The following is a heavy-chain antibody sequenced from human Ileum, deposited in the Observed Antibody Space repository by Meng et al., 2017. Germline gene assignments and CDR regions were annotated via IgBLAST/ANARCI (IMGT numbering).Heavy chain of an antibody. V-gene: IGHV4-34*01. Sequence: QRGAPGLLKLRESLSLPGRTHVGSVGVTNWIWSRQPPGKGLEWIGEINHSGRTNYNPSLKSRVTISVDTSKNQFSLKLSSVTAADTAVYYCARGGPWFDPWGQGTLVTVSS. CDR2: INHSGRT. J-gene: IGHJ5*02. CDR3: ARGGPWFDP. CDR1: VGSVGVTN.